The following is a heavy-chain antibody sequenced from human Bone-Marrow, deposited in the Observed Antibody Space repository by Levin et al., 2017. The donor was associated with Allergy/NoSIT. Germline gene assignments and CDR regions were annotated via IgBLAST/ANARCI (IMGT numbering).Heavy chain of an antibody. CDR3: ARDVIAVRPGWFDP. CDR1: GYTFTTYG. V-gene: IGHV1-18*01. Sequence: ASVKVSCKASGYTFTTYGISWVRHAPGQGLEWMGWISVYNGNTNYAQKFQGRVTMTTDTSTSTAYMELRSLRSDDTAVYYCARDVIAVRPGWFDPWGQGTLVTVSS. J-gene: IGHJ5*02. CDR2: ISVYNGNT. D-gene: IGHD6-6*01.